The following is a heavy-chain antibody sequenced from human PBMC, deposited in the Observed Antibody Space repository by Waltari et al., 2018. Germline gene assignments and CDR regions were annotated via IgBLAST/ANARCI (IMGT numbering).Heavy chain of an antibody. V-gene: IGHV1-8*03. CDR3: ASSSAAAGTIYYYYYGMDV. CDR1: GYTFTSYD. J-gene: IGHJ6*02. Sequence: QVQLVQSGAEVKKPGASVKVSCKASGYTFTSYDINWVRQATGHGLEWMGWMNPNSGNTGYAQKFQGRVTITRNTSISTAYMELSSLRSEDTAVYYCASSSAAAGTIYYYYYGMDVWGQGTTVTVSS. D-gene: IGHD6-13*01. CDR2: MNPNSGNT.